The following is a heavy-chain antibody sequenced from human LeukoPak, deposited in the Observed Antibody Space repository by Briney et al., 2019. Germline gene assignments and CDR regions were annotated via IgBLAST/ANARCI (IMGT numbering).Heavy chain of an antibody. CDR2: IDPSGGGT. J-gene: IGHJ6*02. V-gene: IGHV1-46*01. D-gene: IGHD6-13*01. CDR1: GYTFTSYY. CDR3: ATWGSSSSPLPSMDV. Sequence: ASVKVSCKASGYTFTSYYMHWVRRAPGQGLEWMGIIDPSGGGTTYAQNFQGRVTMTRGTSTSTVYMELSSLRSEDTAVYYCATWGSSSSPLPSMDVWGQGTTVTVSS.